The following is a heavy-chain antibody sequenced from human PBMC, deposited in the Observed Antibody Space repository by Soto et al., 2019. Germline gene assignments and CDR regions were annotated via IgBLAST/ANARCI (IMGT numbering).Heavy chain of an antibody. CDR2: IYYSGST. CDR1: GGSINSGDYY. D-gene: IGHD3-10*02. J-gene: IGHJ5*02. Sequence: QVQLQESGPGLVKPSQTLSLTCTVSGGSINSGDYYWSWIRQPPGKGLEWVGYIYYSGSTYYNPSLKRQSTIPVDTSKIQFALKLSSVTATDTAVYYGARVDCSGSHPLRWFDPWGQGTLVTVSS. CDR3: ARVDCSGSHPLRWFDP. V-gene: IGHV4-30-4*01.